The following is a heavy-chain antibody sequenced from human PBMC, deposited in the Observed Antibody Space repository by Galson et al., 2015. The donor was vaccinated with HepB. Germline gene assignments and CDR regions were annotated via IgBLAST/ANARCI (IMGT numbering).Heavy chain of an antibody. Sequence: SLRLSCAASGFTFSSYAMHWVRQAPGKGLEWVAVISYDGSNKYYADSVKGRFTISRDNSKNTLYLQMNSLRAEDTAVYYCARGDWVEWLLSVDYWGQGTLVTVSS. D-gene: IGHD3-3*01. CDR3: ARGDWVEWLLSVDY. CDR2: ISYDGSNK. J-gene: IGHJ4*02. CDR1: GFTFSSYA. V-gene: IGHV3-30-3*01.